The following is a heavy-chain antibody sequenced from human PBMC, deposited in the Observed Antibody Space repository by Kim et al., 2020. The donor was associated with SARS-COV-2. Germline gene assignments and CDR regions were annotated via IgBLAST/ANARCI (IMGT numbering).Heavy chain of an antibody. CDR2: INHSGST. D-gene: IGHD4-4*01. V-gene: IGHV4-34*01. CDR1: GGSFSGYY. CDR3: ARCLRGDSNYLYYYYGMDV. J-gene: IGHJ6*01. Sequence: SETLSLTCAVYGGSFSGYYWSWIRQPPGKGLEWIGEINHSGSTNYNPSLKSRVTISVDTSKNQFSLKLSSVTAADTAVYYCARCLRGDSNYLYYYYGMDV.